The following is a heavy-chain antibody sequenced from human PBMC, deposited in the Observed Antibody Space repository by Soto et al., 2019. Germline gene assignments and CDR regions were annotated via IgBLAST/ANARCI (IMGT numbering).Heavy chain of an antibody. J-gene: IGHJ4*02. Sequence: QVQLVESGGGVVQPGRSLRLSCAASGFTFSSYGMHWVRQAPGKGLEWVAVISYDGSNKYYADSVKGRFTISRDNSKNTLYLQMNSLRAEDTAVYYCAKDPVFLAYPRFYFDFWGQGTLVTVSS. CDR1: GFTFSSYG. V-gene: IGHV3-30*18. CDR2: ISYDGSNK. CDR3: AKDPVFLAYPRFYFDF.